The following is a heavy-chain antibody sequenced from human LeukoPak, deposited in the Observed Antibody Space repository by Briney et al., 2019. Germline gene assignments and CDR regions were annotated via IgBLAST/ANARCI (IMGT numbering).Heavy chain of an antibody. CDR3: ASVLSYDVWRPLDN. CDR2: ISSSGSTI. CDR1: GFTFSDYY. Sequence: GGSLRLSCAASGFTFSDYYMSWIRQAPGKGLEWVSYISSSGSTIYYADSVKGRFTISSDNSKNTLYLQMNSLRTEDTSVYYCASVLSYDVWRPLDNWGQGTLVTVSS. J-gene: IGHJ4*02. V-gene: IGHV3-11*04. D-gene: IGHD3-3*01.